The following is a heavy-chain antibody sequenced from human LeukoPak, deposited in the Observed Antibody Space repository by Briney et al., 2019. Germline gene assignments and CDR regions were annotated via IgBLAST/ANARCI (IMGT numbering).Heavy chain of an antibody. CDR2: ISYDGSNK. V-gene: IGHV3-30*04. CDR1: GFTFSSYA. D-gene: IGHD7-27*01. CDR3: AREGTSHLGAFDI. J-gene: IGHJ3*02. Sequence: GRSLRLSCAASGFTFSSYAMHWVRQAPGKGLEWVAVISYDGSNKYYADSVKGRFTISRDNSKNTLYLQMNSLRAEDTAVYCCAREGTSHLGAFDIWGQGTMVTVSS.